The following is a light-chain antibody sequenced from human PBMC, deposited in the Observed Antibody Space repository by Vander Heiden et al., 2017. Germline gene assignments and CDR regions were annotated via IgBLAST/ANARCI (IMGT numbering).Light chain of an antibody. V-gene: IGKV1-5*03. CDR1: QSISNL. CDR3: QQYKSYSPVT. Sequence: DIQLTQSPFTLSAAVGDRVSITCRASQSISNLLAWYQQKPGKAPKLLIYKASSLDSGVPSRFSGSGSGTEFTLTISSLQPDDFATYYCQQYKSYSPVTFGGGTKVEI. J-gene: IGKJ4*01. CDR2: KAS.